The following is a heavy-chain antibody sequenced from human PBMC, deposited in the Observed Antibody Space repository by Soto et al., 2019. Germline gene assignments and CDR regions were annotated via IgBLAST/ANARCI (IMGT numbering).Heavy chain of an antibody. CDR2: INPSGGST. V-gene: IGHV1-46*01. CDR1: GYTFTSYY. Sequence: QVQLVQSGAEVKKPGASVKVSCKASGYTFTSYYMHWLRQAPGQGLEWMGIINPSGGSTYYAQKSQARVTRTRDTSTSTVYMERSSMRSEDTAVYYCARRMTTVTSDAFDIWGQGTMVTVSS. J-gene: IGHJ3*02. D-gene: IGHD4-4*01. CDR3: ARRMTTVTSDAFDI.